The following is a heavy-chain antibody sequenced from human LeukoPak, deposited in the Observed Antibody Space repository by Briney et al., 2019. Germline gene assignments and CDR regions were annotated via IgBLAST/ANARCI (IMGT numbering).Heavy chain of an antibody. CDR1: GGSISNYY. V-gene: IGHV4-59*01. CDR3: ARSGGPDDFDI. Sequence: SETLSLTCIVSGGSISNYYWTWIRQPPGKGLEWIGYIYYSGSTNYNPSLKSRVTISVDTSKNQFSLKLRSVTAADTAVYYCARSGGPDDFDIWGQGTMVTVSS. CDR2: IYYSGST. D-gene: IGHD1-26*01. J-gene: IGHJ3*02.